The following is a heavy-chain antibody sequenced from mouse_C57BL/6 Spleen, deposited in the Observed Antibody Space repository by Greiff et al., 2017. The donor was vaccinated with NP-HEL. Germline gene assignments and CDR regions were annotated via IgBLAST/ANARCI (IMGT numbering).Heavy chain of an antibody. J-gene: IGHJ4*01. V-gene: IGHV1-82*01. CDR3: AATMITTGGYYYAMDY. CDR1: GYAFSSSW. Sequence: QVQLKQSGPELVKPGASVKISCKASGYAFSSSWMNWVKQRPGKGLEWIGRIYPGDGDTNYNGKFKGKATLTADKSSSTAYMQLSSLTSEDSAVYFCAATMITTGGYYYAMDYWGQGTSVTVSS. CDR2: IYPGDGDT. D-gene: IGHD2-4*01.